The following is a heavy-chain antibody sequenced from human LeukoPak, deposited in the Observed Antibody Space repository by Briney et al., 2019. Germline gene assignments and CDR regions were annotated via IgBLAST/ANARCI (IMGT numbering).Heavy chain of an antibody. CDR1: GFTFSSYW. J-gene: IGHJ4*02. D-gene: IGHD1-26*01. Sequence: PGGSLRLSCAASGFTFSSYWMSWVRQAPGKGLEWVANIKQGGSEKYYVDSVKGRFTISRDNAKNSLYLQMNSLRAEDTAVYYCARHSGSYYFDYWGQGTLVTVSS. V-gene: IGHV3-7*01. CDR3: ARHSGSYYFDY. CDR2: IKQGGSEK.